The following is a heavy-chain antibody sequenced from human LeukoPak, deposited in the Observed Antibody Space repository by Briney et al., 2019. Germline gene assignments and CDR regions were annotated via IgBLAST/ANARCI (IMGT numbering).Heavy chain of an antibody. CDR2: IWYDGSNK. CDR1: GFTFSSYG. CDR3: ARDPEGDYGDYYGIDY. V-gene: IGHV3-33*01. Sequence: GRSLRLPCAASGFTFSSYGMHWVRQAPGKGLEWVAVIWYDGSNKYYADSVKGRFTISRDNSKNTLYLQMNSLRAEDTAVYYCARDPEGDYGDYYGIDYWGQGTLVTVSS. D-gene: IGHD4-17*01. J-gene: IGHJ4*02.